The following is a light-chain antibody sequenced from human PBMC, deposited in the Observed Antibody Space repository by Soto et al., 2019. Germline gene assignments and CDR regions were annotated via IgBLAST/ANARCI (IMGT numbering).Light chain of an antibody. CDR2: EDN. CDR3: QSSDGNNMV. V-gene: IGLV6-57*02. CDR1: SGSIASGY. Sequence: NFMLTQPHAVSESPGKTVTISCTGSSGSIASGYVQWYQQRPGSAPTTLIYEDNQRPAGVPDRFSGSIDSSSNSASLTISGLRPEDEADYYCQSSDGNNMVFGGGTKLTVL. J-gene: IGLJ2*01.